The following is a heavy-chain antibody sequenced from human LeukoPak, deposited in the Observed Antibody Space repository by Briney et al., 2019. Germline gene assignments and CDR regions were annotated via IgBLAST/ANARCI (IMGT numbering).Heavy chain of an antibody. Sequence: ASVKVSCKAFGYTFTDYHMHWVRQAPGQGLEWMGIINPSGGSTSYAQKFRGRVTMTRDTSTSTVYMELSSLRSEDTAVYYCARTPGGTYLFDYWGQGTLVTVSS. D-gene: IGHD3-16*01. V-gene: IGHV1-46*01. J-gene: IGHJ4*02. CDR2: INPSGGST. CDR1: GYTFTDYH. CDR3: ARTPGGTYLFDY.